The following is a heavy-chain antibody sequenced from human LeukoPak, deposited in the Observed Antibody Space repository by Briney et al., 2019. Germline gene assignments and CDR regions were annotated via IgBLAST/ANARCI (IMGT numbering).Heavy chain of an antibody. CDR2: ISYDGSNK. Sequence: GRSLRLSCAASGFTFSSYAMHWVRQAPGKGLEWVAVISYDGSNKYYADSVKGRFTISRDNSKNTLYRQMNSLRAEDTAVYYCARDSVLWSSTSCPDYWGQGTLVTVSS. CDR3: ARDSVLWSSTSCPDY. D-gene: IGHD2-2*01. CDR1: GFTFSSYA. J-gene: IGHJ4*02. V-gene: IGHV3-30*04.